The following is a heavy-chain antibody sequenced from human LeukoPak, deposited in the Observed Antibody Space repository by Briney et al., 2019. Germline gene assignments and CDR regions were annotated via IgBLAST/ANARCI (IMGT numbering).Heavy chain of an antibody. V-gene: IGHV4-4*07. Sequence: SETLSLTCTVSGGSISTYYWSWIRQPAGKGLEWIGRMYISGETNYNPSLKSRVTVSLDTSKNHFSLKLNSVTAADTAVYFCASLWGARSTVTTPYRVDYWGQGTLVTVSS. CDR2: MYISGET. D-gene: IGHD4-17*01. CDR3: ASLWGARSTVTTPYRVDY. CDR1: GGSISTYY. J-gene: IGHJ4*02.